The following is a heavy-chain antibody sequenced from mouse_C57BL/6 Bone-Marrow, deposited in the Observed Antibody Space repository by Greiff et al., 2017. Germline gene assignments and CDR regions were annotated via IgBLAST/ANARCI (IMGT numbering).Heavy chain of an antibody. J-gene: IGHJ1*03. CDR2: ISYDGSN. D-gene: IGHD1-1*01. CDR3: ARGGTTVVHWYFDV. CDR1: GYSITSGYY. Sequence: EVKLQESGPGLVKPSQSLSLTCSVTGYSITSGYYWNWIRQFPGNKLEWMGYISYDGSNNYNPSLKNRISITRDTSKNQFFLKLNSVTTEDTATYYCARGGTTVVHWYFDVWGTGTTVTVSS. V-gene: IGHV3-6*01.